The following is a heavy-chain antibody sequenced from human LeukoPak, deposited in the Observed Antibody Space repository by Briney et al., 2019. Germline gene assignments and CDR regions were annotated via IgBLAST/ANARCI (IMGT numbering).Heavy chain of an antibody. Sequence: ASVKVSCKASGYTFTSYGISWVRQAPGQGLEWMGWISAYNGNTNYAQKLQGRVTMTTDTSTSTAYMELRSMRSDDTAVYYCARGRGCSSTSCYVEDYYYYYMDVWGKGTTVTVSS. J-gene: IGHJ6*03. CDR1: GYTFTSYG. V-gene: IGHV1-18*01. CDR3: ARGRGCSSTSCYVEDYYYYYMDV. CDR2: ISAYNGNT. D-gene: IGHD2-2*01.